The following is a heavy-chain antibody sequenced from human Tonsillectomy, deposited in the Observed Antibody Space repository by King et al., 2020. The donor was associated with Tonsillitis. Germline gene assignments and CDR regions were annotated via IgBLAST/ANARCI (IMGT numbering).Heavy chain of an antibody. CDR1: GYSISSGYY. Sequence: VQLQESGPGLVKPSETLSLTCAVSGYSISSGYYWGWIRQPPGKGLEWIGSIYHSGSTYYNPSLKSRVTISVDTSKNHFSLKLSSVTAADTAVYYCARILTYYYDSSGYDWGQGTLVTVSS. CDR2: IYHSGST. D-gene: IGHD3-22*01. V-gene: IGHV4-38-2*01. J-gene: IGHJ4*02. CDR3: ARILTYYYDSSGYD.